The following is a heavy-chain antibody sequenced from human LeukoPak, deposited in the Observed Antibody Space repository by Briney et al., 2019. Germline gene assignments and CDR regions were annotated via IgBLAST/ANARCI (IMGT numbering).Heavy chain of an antibody. CDR2: ISWNSGSI. D-gene: IGHD2-2*01. CDR3: ARTPKYQLPPVEWAFDI. CDR1: GFTFDDYA. J-gene: IGHJ3*02. Sequence: GRSLRLSCAASGFTFDDYAMHWVRQAPGKGLEWVSGISWNSGSIGYADSVKGRFTISRDNAKNSLYLQMNSLRSDDTAVYYCARTPKYQLPPVEWAFDIWGQGTMVTVSS. V-gene: IGHV3-9*01.